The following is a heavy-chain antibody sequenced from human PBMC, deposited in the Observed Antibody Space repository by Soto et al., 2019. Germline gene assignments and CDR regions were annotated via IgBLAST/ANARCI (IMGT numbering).Heavy chain of an antibody. CDR3: ARSSGNYYDSSEYFDY. CDR2: ISGNGGST. J-gene: IGHJ4*02. Sequence: GGSLRLSCAAFGLTLSTSSMNWVRQAPGKGLEWVSGISGNGGSTYYADSVKGRFTISRDNAKNTLYLQMNSLRAEDTAVYYCARSSGNYYDSSEYFDYWGQGTLVTVSS. D-gene: IGHD3-22*01. CDR1: GLTLSTSS. V-gene: IGHV3-23*01.